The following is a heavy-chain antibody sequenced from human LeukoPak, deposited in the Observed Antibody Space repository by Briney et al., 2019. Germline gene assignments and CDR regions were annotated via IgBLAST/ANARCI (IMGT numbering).Heavy chain of an antibody. V-gene: IGHV3-7*01. CDR3: ARGVYDFWSGYYPFDY. D-gene: IGHD3-3*01. CDR2: IKQDGSEK. Sequence: GGSLRLSCAASGFTFSSYWMSWVRQAPGKGLEWVANIKQDGSEKYYVDSVKGRFTISRDNAKNSLYLQMNSLRAEDTAVYYCARGVYDFWSGYYPFDYWGQGTLVTVSS. CDR1: GFTFSSYW. J-gene: IGHJ4*02.